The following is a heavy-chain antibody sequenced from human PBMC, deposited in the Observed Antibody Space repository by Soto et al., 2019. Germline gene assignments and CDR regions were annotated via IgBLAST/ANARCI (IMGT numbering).Heavy chain of an antibody. CDR1: GASISTFY. J-gene: IGHJ4*02. CDR2: VYYTGRT. D-gene: IGHD3-22*01. V-gene: IGHV4-59*01. CDR3: ARGRTVRNYADDSSDYFYFFDY. Sequence: PSETLSLTRPVSGASISTFYWGWMRQSPGKALVWIGYVYYTGRTNYNPSLKSRVTISVDRSKNQFSLKLTAANAADTAVYYCARGRTVRNYADDSSDYFYFFDYWGQGTQVTVS.